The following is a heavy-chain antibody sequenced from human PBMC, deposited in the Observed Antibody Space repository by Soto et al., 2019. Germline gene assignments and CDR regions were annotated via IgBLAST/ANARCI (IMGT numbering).Heavy chain of an antibody. CDR2: ISWNSGSI. CDR1: GFTFDDYA. CDR3: AKDYCSSTSCFLQH. D-gene: IGHD2-2*01. J-gene: IGHJ1*01. Sequence: DVQLVESGGGLVQPGRSPRLSCAASGFTFDDYAMHWVRQAPGKGLEWVSGISWNSGSIVYADSVKGRFTISRDNAKNSLYLQMNSLRAEDTALYYCAKDYCSSTSCFLQHWGQGTLVIVSS. V-gene: IGHV3-9*01.